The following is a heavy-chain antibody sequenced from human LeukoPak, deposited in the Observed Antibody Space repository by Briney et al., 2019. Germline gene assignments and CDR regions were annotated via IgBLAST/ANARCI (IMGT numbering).Heavy chain of an antibody. V-gene: IGHV4-34*01. D-gene: IGHD2-2*01. CDR2: IHQTGTT. CDR3: ARGACTTTSCYAFDV. J-gene: IGHJ3*01. CDR1: GGSFSDFY. Sequence: PSETLSLTCAVYGGSFSDFYWSWIRQLAGKGLEWIGEIHQTGTTTSHPSLKSRVTISVDTSKNQSSLKLSSGTAAATAVYYCARGACTTTSCYAFDVWGQGTMVTVSS.